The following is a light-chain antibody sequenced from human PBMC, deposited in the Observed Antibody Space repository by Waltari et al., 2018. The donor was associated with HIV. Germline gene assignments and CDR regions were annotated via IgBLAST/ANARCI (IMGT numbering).Light chain of an antibody. CDR3: SSYTTISTLV. J-gene: IGLJ2*01. CDR1: SSDVGADNQ. V-gene: IGLV2-14*01. CDR2: EVN. Sequence: QSALTQPASVSGSPGQSITISCTGTSSDVGADNQVSWFQHYPGKAPKLILFEVNTRPSGVSSRFSGSKSGNTASLTISGLQAEDEADYYCSSYTTISTLVFGGGTKLTVL.